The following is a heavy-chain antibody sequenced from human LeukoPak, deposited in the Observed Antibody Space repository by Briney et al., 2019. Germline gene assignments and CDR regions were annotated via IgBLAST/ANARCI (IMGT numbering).Heavy chain of an antibody. CDR2: ISSGSSTI. J-gene: IGHJ4*02. Sequence: TGGSLRLSCAAFGFTFSTYSMNWVRQAPGKGLEWISYISSGSSTIHYADSVKGRFTISRDNAKNSLYLQMNSLGDEDTAVYYCARDYGYSSSFDYWGQGTLVTVSS. V-gene: IGHV3-48*02. D-gene: IGHD6-19*01. CDR1: GFTFSTYS. CDR3: ARDYGYSSSFDY.